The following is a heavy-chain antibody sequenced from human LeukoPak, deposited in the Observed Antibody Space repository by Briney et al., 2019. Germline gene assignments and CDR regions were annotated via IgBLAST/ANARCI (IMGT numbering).Heavy chain of an antibody. V-gene: IGHV3-7*01. CDR2: IKQDGSEK. Sequence: GGSLRLSCAASGFTLSSYWMSWVRQAPGKGLEWVANIKQDGSEKYYVDSVKGRFTISRDNAKNSLYLRMNSLRAEDTAVYYCARIDRDYVWGSYRSYYFDYWGQGTLVTVSS. CDR1: GFTLSSYW. D-gene: IGHD3-16*02. CDR3: ARIDRDYVWGSYRSYYFDY. J-gene: IGHJ4*02.